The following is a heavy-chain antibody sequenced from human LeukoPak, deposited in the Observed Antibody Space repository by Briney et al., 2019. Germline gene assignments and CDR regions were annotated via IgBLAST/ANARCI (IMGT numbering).Heavy chain of an antibody. CDR3: ARHLLRGQNFDY. CDR2: IKDDGSDK. V-gene: IGHV3-7*01. J-gene: IGHJ4*02. Sequence: GGSLSLPCGTSGFTSSYSWTRWFRQAPGQAPARVASIKDDGSDKYYLDSVRGRFTISRDNAEYSLYLQLDDLRAEDTPVFYCARHLLRGQNFDYWGQGTLVTVSS. CDR1: GFTSSYSW.